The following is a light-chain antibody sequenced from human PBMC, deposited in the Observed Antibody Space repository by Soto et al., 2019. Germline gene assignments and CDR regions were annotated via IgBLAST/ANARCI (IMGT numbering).Light chain of an antibody. CDR2: GAS. J-gene: IGKJ4*01. CDR3: QQTNINTRP. CDR1: QSISTY. Sequence: DIQMTQSPSSLSASVGDRVTITCRASQSISTYLNWYQQKPGKAPRLLIFGASNLQSGVSSRFSGSGSGTDFTLTISSLQPDDFATYFCQQTNINTRPFGGGTKVEVK. V-gene: IGKV1-39*01.